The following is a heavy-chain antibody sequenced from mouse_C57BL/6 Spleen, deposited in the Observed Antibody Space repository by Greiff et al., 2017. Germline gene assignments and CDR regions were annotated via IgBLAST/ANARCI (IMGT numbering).Heavy chain of an antibody. D-gene: IGHD3-2*02. Sequence: VKLVESGAELARPGASVKLSCKASGYTFTSYGISWVKQRTGQGLEWIGEIYPRSGNTYYNEKFKGKATLTADKSSSTAYMELRSLTSEDSAVYFCARSGTAQATPYFDYWGQGTTLTVSS. CDR2: IYPRSGNT. J-gene: IGHJ2*01. CDR3: ARSGTAQATPYFDY. CDR1: GYTFTSYG. V-gene: IGHV1-81*01.